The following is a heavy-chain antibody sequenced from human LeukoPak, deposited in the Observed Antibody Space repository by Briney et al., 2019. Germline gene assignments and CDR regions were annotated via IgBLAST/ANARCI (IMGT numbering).Heavy chain of an antibody. CDR3: ARDEGLAVAGQGNYFDY. D-gene: IGHD6-19*01. V-gene: IGHV4-59*01. CDR1: GGSISSYY. CDR2: IYYSGST. J-gene: IGHJ4*02. Sequence: SQTLSLTCTVSGGSISSYYWSWIRQPPGKGLEWIGYIYYSGSTNYNPSLKSRVTISVDTSKNQFSLKLSSVTAADTAVYYCARDEGLAVAGQGNYFDYWGQGTLVTVSS.